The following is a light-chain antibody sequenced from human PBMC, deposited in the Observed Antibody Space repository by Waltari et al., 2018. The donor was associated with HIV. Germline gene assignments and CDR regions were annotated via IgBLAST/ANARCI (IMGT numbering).Light chain of an antibody. J-gene: IGLJ3*02. V-gene: IGLV2-14*02. CDR2: EVS. CDR3: SSLTNSATLSVL. Sequence: QSALTQPASVSGSPGQSITISCTGTSSDVGSYNLVSWYQQHPGKAPKLIIYEVSNRPSGISSRFSGSKSGNTASLTISGLQAEDEADYFCSSLTNSATLSVLFGGGTQLTVL. CDR1: SSDVGSYNL.